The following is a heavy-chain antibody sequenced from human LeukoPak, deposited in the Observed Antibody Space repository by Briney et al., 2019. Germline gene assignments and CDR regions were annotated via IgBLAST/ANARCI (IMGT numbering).Heavy chain of an antibody. CDR2: ISSSGSTI. V-gene: IGHV3-48*03. CDR3: ARDRKGQWLVQGGFDY. Sequence: PGGSLRLSCAASGFTFSSYEMNWVRQAPGKGLEWVSYISSSGSTIYYADSVKGRFTISRDNAKNSLYLQMNSLRAEDTAVYYCARDRKGQWLVQGGFDYWGQGTLVTVSS. J-gene: IGHJ4*02. D-gene: IGHD6-19*01. CDR1: GFTFSSYE.